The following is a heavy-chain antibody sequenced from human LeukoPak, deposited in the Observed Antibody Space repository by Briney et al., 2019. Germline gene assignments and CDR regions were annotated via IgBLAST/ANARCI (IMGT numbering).Heavy chain of an antibody. CDR3: ATGDGSYYYFDY. V-gene: IGHV1-24*01. Sequence: WASVKVSCKVSGYTLTELSMHWVRQAPGKGLEWMGGFDPEDGETIYAQKFQGRVTMTEDTSTDTAYMELSSLRSEDTAVYYCATGDGSYYYFDYWGQGTLVTVSS. D-gene: IGHD1-26*01. J-gene: IGHJ4*02. CDR2: FDPEDGET. CDR1: GYTLTELS.